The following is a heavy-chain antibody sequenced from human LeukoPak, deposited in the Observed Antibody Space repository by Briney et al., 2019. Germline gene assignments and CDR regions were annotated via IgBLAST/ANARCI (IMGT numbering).Heavy chain of an antibody. V-gene: IGHV3-48*03. D-gene: IGHD6-19*01. Sequence: QPGGSLRLSCAASGFTFSSSEMKSVRQAPGKGLGWVSFISSGGSNIYYADSVKGRFTIYRDNAKNTLYVQMNSLRAEDTAVYYCAVRIAVPGGFDHWGQGALVTVSS. CDR2: ISSGGSNI. J-gene: IGHJ4*02. CDR1: GFTFSSSE. CDR3: AVRIAVPGGFDH.